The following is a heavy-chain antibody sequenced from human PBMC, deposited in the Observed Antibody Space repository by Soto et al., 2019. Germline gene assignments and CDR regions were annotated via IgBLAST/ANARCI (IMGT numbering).Heavy chain of an antibody. V-gene: IGHV3-11*01. CDR2: ISSSGSTI. CDR1: GFTFSSYA. D-gene: IGHD2-2*01. CDR3: ARNQVPAAGLYAFDI. J-gene: IGHJ3*02. Sequence: PGGSLRLSCAASGFTFSSYAMSWIRQAPGKGLEWVSYISSSGSTIYYADSVKGRFTISRDNAKNSLYLQMNSLRAEDTAVYYCARNQVPAAGLYAFDIWGQGAMVTVSS.